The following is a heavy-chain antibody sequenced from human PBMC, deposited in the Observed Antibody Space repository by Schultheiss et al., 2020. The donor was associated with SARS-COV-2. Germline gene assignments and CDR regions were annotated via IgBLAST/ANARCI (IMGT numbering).Heavy chain of an antibody. CDR2: IFHSGST. CDR1: GGSISSRSYF. Sequence: SETLSLTCTVSGGSISSRSYFWGWIRQTPGKGLEWIGSIFHSGSTYYNPSLKSRVTISVDTSKNQFALKLSSVTAADTAVYYCARDNWNYFAAFDYWGQGTLVTVSS. CDR3: ARDNWNYFAAFDY. V-gene: IGHV4-39*06. J-gene: IGHJ4*02. D-gene: IGHD1-7*01.